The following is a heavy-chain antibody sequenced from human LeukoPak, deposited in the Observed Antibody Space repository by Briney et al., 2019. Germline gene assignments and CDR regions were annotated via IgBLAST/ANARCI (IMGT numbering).Heavy chain of an antibody. V-gene: IGHV5-51*01. D-gene: IGHD1-1*01. J-gene: IGHJ4*02. CDR1: GYSFTSYW. CDR2: IFPGDSET. Sequence: GESLKISCKGSGYSFTSYWIAWVRQVPGKGLEWMGIIFPGDSETRYGPSFQGHVSVSADKSISTAYLQWNSLKASDTAIYYCASGTSGTTAFDSWGQGTLVTVSS. CDR3: ASGTSGTTAFDS.